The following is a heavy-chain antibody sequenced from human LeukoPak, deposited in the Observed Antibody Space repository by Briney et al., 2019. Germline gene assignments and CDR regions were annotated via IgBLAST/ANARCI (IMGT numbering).Heavy chain of an antibody. V-gene: IGHV3-74*01. CDR2: ISLDGSTT. J-gene: IGHJ5*01. Sequence: PGGSMRLSCAGSGLTFSGYWMHWVRQAPGKGLVWVSRISLDGSTTAYADSVKGRFTISRDNAKDTVYLQMSGLRAEDAAVYYCTRARYSGYAFDFWGQGTLDPVSS. CDR1: GLTFSGYW. D-gene: IGHD5-12*01. CDR3: TRARYSGYAFDF.